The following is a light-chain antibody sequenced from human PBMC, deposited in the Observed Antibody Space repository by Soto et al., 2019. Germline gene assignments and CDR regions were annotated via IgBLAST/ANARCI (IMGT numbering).Light chain of an antibody. J-gene: IGKJ1*01. CDR3: QQYGSWT. Sequence: EIVLTQSPGTLSVSPGERATLSCRASQTISSNYLAWYQQKPGQAPSLLIYGTSSRATAIPDRFSGSGSWTDFTLTISRLEPEDSAIYYCQQYGSWTFGQGTKVEIK. CDR2: GTS. CDR1: QTISSNY. V-gene: IGKV3-20*01.